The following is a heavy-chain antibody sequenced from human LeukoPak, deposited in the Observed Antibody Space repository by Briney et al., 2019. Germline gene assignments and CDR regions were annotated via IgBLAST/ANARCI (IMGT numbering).Heavy chain of an antibody. CDR3: ARAGITMVRGVLTYNWFDP. J-gene: IGHJ5*02. CDR1: GGTFSSYA. D-gene: IGHD3-10*01. V-gene: IGHV1-69*05. CDR2: IIPIFGTA. Sequence: ASVKVSCKASGGTFSSYAISWVRQAPGQGLEWIGGIIPIFGTANYAQKVQGRVTITTDESTSTAYMELSSLRSEDTAVYYCARAGITMVRGVLTYNWFDPWGQGTLVTVSS.